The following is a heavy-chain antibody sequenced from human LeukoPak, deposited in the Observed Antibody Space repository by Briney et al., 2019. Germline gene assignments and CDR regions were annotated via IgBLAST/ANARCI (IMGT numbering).Heavy chain of an antibody. CDR1: GGSISSSSHY. V-gene: IGHV4-39*01. D-gene: IGHD3-22*01. CDR2: IYYSGST. J-gene: IGHJ5*02. CDR3: ARGPVVVVITTLGNWFDP. Sequence: SETLSLTCTVSGGSISSSSHYWGWIRQPPGKGLEWIGSIYYSGSTYYNPSLKSRVTISVDTSKNQFSLKLSSVTAADTAVYYCARGPVVVVITTLGNWFDPWGQGTLVTVSS.